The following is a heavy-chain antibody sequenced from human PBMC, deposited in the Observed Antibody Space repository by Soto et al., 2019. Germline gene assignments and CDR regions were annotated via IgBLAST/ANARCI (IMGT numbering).Heavy chain of an antibody. V-gene: IGHV1-69*06. CDR1: GGTFSSYA. CDR2: IVPLFRTT. Sequence: QVQLVQSGAEAKKPGSSVKVSCKTSGGTFSSYAISWVRQAPGQGLEWMGGIVPLFRTTNYAQKFQGRVTITADTYTYTVYMELSGLRSGDTAVYYCARGGYSSTWSNRLDRSGLDVGGQGTTVTVSS. CDR3: ARGGYSSTWSNRLDRSGLDV. J-gene: IGHJ6*02. D-gene: IGHD6-13*01.